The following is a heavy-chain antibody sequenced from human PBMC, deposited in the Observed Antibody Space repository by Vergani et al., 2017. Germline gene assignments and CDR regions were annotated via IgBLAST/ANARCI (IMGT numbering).Heavy chain of an antibody. D-gene: IGHD3/OR15-3a*01. CDR3: FYDFWAGYDSGDV. Sequence: VQLQESGPGLVKASQTLSLTCSVSGVSIGSNSYYWGWIRQPPGKGLEWIGRIRDKAYNYATVYAVSVKGRFTISRDDSKKTAYLQMNGLTTEDTAVYYCFYDFWAGYDSGDVWGKGTTVTVSS. J-gene: IGHJ6*04. V-gene: IGHV3-73*01. CDR2: IRDKAYNYAT. CDR1: GVSIGSNS.